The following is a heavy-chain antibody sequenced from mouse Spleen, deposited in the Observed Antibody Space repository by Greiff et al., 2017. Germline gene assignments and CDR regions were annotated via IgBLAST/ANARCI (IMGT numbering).Heavy chain of an antibody. CDR1: GFTFTNSY. CDR3: GRGLGRHWFAY. D-gene: IGHD4-1*01. V-gene: IGHV14-3*01. Sequence: EVQLQQSGAELVRPGASVKLSCTASGFTFTNSYMHWVKQRPEQGLEWIGRIDPANGNTNYAPKFQGKATITADTSSNTAYLQLSSLTSEDTAIYYCGRGLGRHWFAYWGQGTLVTVSA. J-gene: IGHJ3*01. CDR2: IDPANGNT.